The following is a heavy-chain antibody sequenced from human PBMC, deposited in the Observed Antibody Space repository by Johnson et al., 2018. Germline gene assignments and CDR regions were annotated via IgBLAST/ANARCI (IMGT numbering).Heavy chain of an antibody. CDR1: GFTFDDYA. V-gene: IGHV3-9*01. D-gene: IGHD6-13*01. CDR3: ARDIGSSWYRGFQH. Sequence: QLLESGGGLVQPGRSLRLSCAASGFTFDDYAMHWVRQAPGKGLEWVSGISWNSGNIGYADSVKGRFTISRDNAKNSLYVQMNSLRAEDTAFYYCARDIGSSWYRGFQHWGQGTLVTVSS. J-gene: IGHJ1*01. CDR2: ISWNSGNI.